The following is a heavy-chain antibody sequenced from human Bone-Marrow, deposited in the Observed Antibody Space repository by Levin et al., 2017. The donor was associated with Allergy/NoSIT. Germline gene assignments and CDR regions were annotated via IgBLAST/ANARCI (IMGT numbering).Heavy chain of an antibody. CDR2: LSYDGATE. J-gene: IGHJ4*02. Sequence: QPGGSLRLSCVGSGFTFENHGIHWVRQAPGKGLEWVSVLSYDGATEYYADSVKGRLIMSRDNSKNTVHLQIQSLRADDTAVYYCARTGGSLRHEFDSWSQGILVTVSS. D-gene: IGHD1-1*01. CDR3: ARTGGSLRHEFDS. V-gene: IGHV3-30*03. CDR1: GFTFENHG.